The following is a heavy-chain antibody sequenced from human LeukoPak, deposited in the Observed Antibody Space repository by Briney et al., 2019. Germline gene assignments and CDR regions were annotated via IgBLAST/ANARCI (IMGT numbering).Heavy chain of an antibody. CDR3: ARARTGYSSSSLDY. Sequence: YIISSGSTLYYADSVKGRFTISRDNAKNSLYLQMNSLRAEDTAVYYCARARTGYSSSSLDYWGQGTLVTVSS. D-gene: IGHD6-6*01. CDR2: IISSGSTL. V-gene: IGHV3-11*01. J-gene: IGHJ4*02.